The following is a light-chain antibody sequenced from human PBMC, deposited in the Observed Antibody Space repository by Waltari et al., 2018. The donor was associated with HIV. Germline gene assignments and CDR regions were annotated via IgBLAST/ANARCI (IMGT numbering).Light chain of an antibody. CDR2: DAS. Sequence: AIQLTQSPSSLSASVGDTVTITCRASQGITSALAWYQHKAGKAPEFLIHDASTLESGVPSRFSGSGSGTDFSLTISGLQPEDFATYYCQQYKGYPHSFGQGTRLEIK. CDR3: QQYKGYPHS. CDR1: QGITSA. V-gene: IGKV1-13*02. J-gene: IGKJ2*03.